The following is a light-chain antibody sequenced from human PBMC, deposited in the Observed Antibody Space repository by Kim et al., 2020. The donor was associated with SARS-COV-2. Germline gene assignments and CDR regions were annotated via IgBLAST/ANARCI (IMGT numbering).Light chain of an antibody. CDR3: QQFYNWPPIT. V-gene: IGKV3-15*01. Sequence: SPGARATPSCRASQSVSSNLAWYQQKPGQAPRLLLYGASTRATGVPARFSGSGSGTEFTLTISSLQSEDSAVYYCQQFYNWPPITFGQGTRLEIK. CDR1: QSVSSN. CDR2: GAS. J-gene: IGKJ5*01.